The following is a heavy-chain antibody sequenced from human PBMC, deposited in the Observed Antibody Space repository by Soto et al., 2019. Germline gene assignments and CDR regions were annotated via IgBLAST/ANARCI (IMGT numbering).Heavy chain of an antibody. CDR1: GFTFSSYA. Sequence: EVQLLESGGGLVQPGGSLRLSCAASGFTFSSYAMSWVRQAPGKGLEWVSAISGSGGSTYYAGSVKGRFTISSVNSKYTLYMQMNSLRAEDTAVYYCAKSLVRGYWSGGSCYCSFDIWGQGTMVTVSS. D-gene: IGHD2-15*01. V-gene: IGHV3-23*01. CDR2: ISGSGGST. J-gene: IGHJ3*02. CDR3: AKSLVRGYWSGGSCYCSFDI.